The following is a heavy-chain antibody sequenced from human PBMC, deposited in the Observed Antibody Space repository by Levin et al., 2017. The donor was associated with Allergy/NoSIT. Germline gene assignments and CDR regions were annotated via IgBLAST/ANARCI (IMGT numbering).Heavy chain of an antibody. V-gene: IGHV3-21*01. J-gene: IGHJ6*03. CDR3: ARVGGGDYYYYYMDV. CDR1: GFTFSTYN. CDR2: ITSSSSYI. D-gene: IGHD3-3*01. Sequence: GESLKISCAASGFTFSTYNMNWVRQAPGRGLEWVSSITSSSSYIYYADSVKGRFTISRDNPKNSLYLQMNSLRAEDTAVYYCARVGGGDYYYYYMDVWGKGTTVTVSS.